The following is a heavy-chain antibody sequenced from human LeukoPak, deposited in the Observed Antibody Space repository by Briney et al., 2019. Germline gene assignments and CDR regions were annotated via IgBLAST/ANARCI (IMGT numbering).Heavy chain of an antibody. CDR3: ARGYGDYLILKH. J-gene: IGHJ1*01. D-gene: IGHD4-17*01. CDR1: GGSFSGYY. Sequence: KPSEALSLTCAVYGGSFSGYYWSWIRQPPGKGLEWIGEINHSGSTNYNPSLKSRVTIPVDTSKNQFSLKLSSVTAADTAVYYCARGYGDYLILKHWGQGTLVTVSS. CDR2: INHSGST. V-gene: IGHV4-34*01.